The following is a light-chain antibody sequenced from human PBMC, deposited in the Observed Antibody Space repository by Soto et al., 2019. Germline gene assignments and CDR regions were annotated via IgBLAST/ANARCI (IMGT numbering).Light chain of an antibody. CDR2: GNS. Sequence: QSVLTQPPSVSGAPGQRVTISCTGSSSNIGAGYDVHWYQQLPGTAPKLLIYGNSNRPSGVPDRFSGSKSVTSASLAITGLQAVDEADYYCQSYDSSLSAVVFGGGTKVTVL. V-gene: IGLV1-40*01. CDR1: SSNIGAGYD. CDR3: QSYDSSLSAVV. J-gene: IGLJ2*01.